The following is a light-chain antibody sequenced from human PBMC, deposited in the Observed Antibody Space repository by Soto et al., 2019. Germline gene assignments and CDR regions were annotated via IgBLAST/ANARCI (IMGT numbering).Light chain of an antibody. CDR3: CSYARSNTYL. J-gene: IGLJ1*01. Sequence: QSVLTQPRSVSGSPGQSVTISCTGTSSDVGGYEYVSWYQQYPGKAPKLMIYDVVKRPSGVPDRFSGSKSGTTASLTISGLQAEDEADYYCCSYARSNTYLFGTGTKVTVL. V-gene: IGLV2-11*01. CDR2: DVV. CDR1: SSDVGGYEY.